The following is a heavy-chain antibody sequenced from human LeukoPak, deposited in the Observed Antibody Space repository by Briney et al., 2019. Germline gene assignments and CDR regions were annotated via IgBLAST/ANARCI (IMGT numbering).Heavy chain of an antibody. CDR3: ARDPSTASAWFYFDL. J-gene: IGHJ4*02. V-gene: IGHV3-7*01. CDR1: GFTFGSNW. CDR2: INQDGSVR. D-gene: IGHD6-19*01. Sequence: PGWSLRLSCAASGFTFGSNWMSWVRQAPGKGLEWVAHINQDGSVRYYVDSVKGRFTISRDNTKNSLYLQMNNLRVDDTAIYYCARDPSTASAWFYFDLWGQGTLVTVSS.